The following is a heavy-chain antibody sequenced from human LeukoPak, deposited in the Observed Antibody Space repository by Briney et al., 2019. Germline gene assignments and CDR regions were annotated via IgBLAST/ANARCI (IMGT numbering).Heavy chain of an antibody. CDR2: IIPIFGTT. CDR3: AKSGIAARFSGRYSYNYMDV. CDR1: GGTFSSYA. V-gene: IGHV1-69*06. D-gene: IGHD6-6*01. J-gene: IGHJ6*03. Sequence: ASVKVSCKASGGTFSSYAISWVRQAPGQGLEWMGGIIPIFGTTNYAQKFQDRVTITADKSTSTAYMELSSLRSEDTAVYYCAKSGIAARFSGRYSYNYMDVWGKGTTVTVSS.